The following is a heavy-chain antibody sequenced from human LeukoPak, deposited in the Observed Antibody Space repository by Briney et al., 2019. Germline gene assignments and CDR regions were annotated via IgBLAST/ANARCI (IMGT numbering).Heavy chain of an antibody. V-gene: IGHV1-2*02. CDR1: GYTFTGYY. CDR2: INPNSGGT. Sequence: ASVKVSCKASGYTFTGYYMHWVRQAPGQGLEWMGWINPNSGGTNYAQKFQGRVAMTRDTSISTAYMELSRLRSDDTAVYYCARSGDLGSSWTNTSDYWGQGTLVTVSS. J-gene: IGHJ4*02. D-gene: IGHD6-13*01. CDR3: ARSGDLGSSWTNTSDY.